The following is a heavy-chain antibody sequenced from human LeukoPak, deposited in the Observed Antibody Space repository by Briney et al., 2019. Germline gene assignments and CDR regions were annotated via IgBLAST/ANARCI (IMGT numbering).Heavy chain of an antibody. CDR1: GGTFSGYA. CDR2: IIPIFGTA. J-gene: IGHJ4*02. D-gene: IGHD3-10*01. V-gene: IGHV1-69*01. CDR3: AFRGNGPYYFDY. Sequence: SVKVSCKASGGTFSGYAISWVRQAPGQGLEWMGGIIPIFGTANYAQKFQGRVTITADESTSTAYMELSSLRSEDTAVYYCAFRGNGPYYFDYWGQGTLVTVSS.